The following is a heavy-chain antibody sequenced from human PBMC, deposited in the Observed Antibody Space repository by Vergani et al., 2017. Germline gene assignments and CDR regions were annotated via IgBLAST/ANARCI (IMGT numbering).Heavy chain of an antibody. CDR1: GGSISSYY. V-gene: IGHV4-59*01. CDR2: IYYSGST. J-gene: IGHJ3*02. CDR3: ARGGYGGNPGAFDI. D-gene: IGHD4-23*01. Sequence: QVQLQESGPGLVKPSETLSLTCTVSGGSISSYYWSWIRQPPGKGLEWIGYIYYSGSTNYNPSLKSRVTIAVDPSKNQFSLKLSSVTAADTAVYYCARGGYGGNPGAFDIWGQGTMVTVSS.